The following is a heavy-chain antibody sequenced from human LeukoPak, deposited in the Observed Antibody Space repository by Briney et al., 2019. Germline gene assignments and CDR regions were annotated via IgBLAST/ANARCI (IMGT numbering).Heavy chain of an antibody. J-gene: IGHJ4*02. V-gene: IGHV1-3*03. Sequence: ASVKVSCKASGYTFTNYAMHWVRQAPGQRLEWMGWINAGNGNTKYSQEFQGRVTITRDTSASTAYMELSSLRSEDMAVYYCARGWDLYYFDYWGQGTLVTVSS. CDR3: ARGWDLYYFDY. CDR1: GYTFTNYA. D-gene: IGHD1-26*01. CDR2: INAGNGNT.